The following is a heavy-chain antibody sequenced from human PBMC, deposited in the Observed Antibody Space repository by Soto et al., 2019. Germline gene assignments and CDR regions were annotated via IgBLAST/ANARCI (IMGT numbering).Heavy chain of an antibody. CDR1: GGSISSGGYY. Sequence: QVQLQESGPGLVKPTQTLSLTCTVSGGSISSGGYYWSWIRQHPGKGLEWIGYIYYSGSTYYNPSLKNRVTISVDTSKNQFSLKLSSVTATDTAVYYCASDTSCPNCSGGMDVWGKGSTVTVSS. CDR2: IYYSGST. CDR3: ASDTSCPNCSGGMDV. D-gene: IGHD2-15*01. V-gene: IGHV4-31*03. J-gene: IGHJ6*04.